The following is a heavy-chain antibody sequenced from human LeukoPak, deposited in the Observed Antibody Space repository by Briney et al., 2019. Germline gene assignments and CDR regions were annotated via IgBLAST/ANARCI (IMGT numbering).Heavy chain of an antibody. CDR1: GFTFSAYW. CDR3: ATGAKSGYEY. D-gene: IGHD5-12*01. CDR2: IKSDERTT. J-gene: IGHJ4*02. Sequence: GGSLRLSCAASGFTFSAYWMHWVRQVPGKGPVWVSSIKSDERTTNYADSVKGRFTISRDNARNTVDLQMNNLRADDTAVYYCATGAKSGYEYWGQGTLVTVSS. V-gene: IGHV3-74*01.